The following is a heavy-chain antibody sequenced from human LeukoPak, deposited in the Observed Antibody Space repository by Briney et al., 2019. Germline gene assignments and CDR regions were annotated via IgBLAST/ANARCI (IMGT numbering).Heavy chain of an antibody. D-gene: IGHD4-11*01. CDR3: ARDNYRGRAYMDV. CDR2: ISSSGSTI. J-gene: IGHJ6*03. V-gene: IGHV3-48*04. Sequence: GGTLRLSCAASGFTFSSYSMNWVRQAPGKGLEWVSYISSSGSTIYYADSVKGRFTISRDNAKNSLYLQMNSLRAEDTAVYYCARDNYRGRAYMDVWGKGTTVTVSS. CDR1: GFTFSSYS.